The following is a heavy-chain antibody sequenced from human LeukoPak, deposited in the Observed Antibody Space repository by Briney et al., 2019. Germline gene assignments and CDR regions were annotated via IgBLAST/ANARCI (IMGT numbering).Heavy chain of an antibody. CDR3: AKEGIGSTATFFGY. Sequence: GGSLRLSCAASGFTFNTYAMNWVRQAPGKGLEWVSSISASGDATYYADSVKGRFTISRDNSKNAVYLQMNSLSAEDTAVYYCAKEGIGSTATFFGYWGQGILVTVSS. V-gene: IGHV3-23*01. D-gene: IGHD2-15*01. J-gene: IGHJ4*02. CDR2: ISASGDAT. CDR1: GFTFNTYA.